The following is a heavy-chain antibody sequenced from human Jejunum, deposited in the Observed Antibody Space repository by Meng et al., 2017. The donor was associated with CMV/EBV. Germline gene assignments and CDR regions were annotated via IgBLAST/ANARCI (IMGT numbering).Heavy chain of an antibody. Sequence: SISSGYSWGWIRQPPGKGLEWIGDIYYSGSTKYNPSLKSRVTISVDTSKSQFSLKVTSLTAADTAIYYCARTPHPIVGAAYGIDVWGQGTTVTVS. CDR3: ARTPHPIVGAAYGIDV. J-gene: IGHJ6*02. CDR1: SISSGYS. D-gene: IGHD1-26*01. CDR2: IYYSGST. V-gene: IGHV4-38-2*01.